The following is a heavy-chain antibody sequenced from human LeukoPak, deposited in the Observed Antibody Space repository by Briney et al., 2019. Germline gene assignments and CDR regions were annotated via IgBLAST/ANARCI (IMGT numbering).Heavy chain of an antibody. CDR1: GGSISSGDYY. V-gene: IGHV4-30-4*01. CDR2: IYYSGST. Sequence: PTQTLSLTCTVSGGSISSGDYYWSWIRQPPGKGLEWIGYIYYSGSTYYNPSLKSRVTISVDTSKNQFSLKLSSVTAADTAVYYCARVYYYDNSGYGKDYFDYWGQGTLVTVSS. J-gene: IGHJ4*02. D-gene: IGHD3-22*01. CDR3: ARVYYYDNSGYGKDYFDY.